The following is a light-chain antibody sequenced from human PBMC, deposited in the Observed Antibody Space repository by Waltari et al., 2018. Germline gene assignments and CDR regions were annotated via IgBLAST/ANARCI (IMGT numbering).Light chain of an antibody. CDR1: QSISDW. CDR3: QHYNSYSPLT. V-gene: IGKV1-5*03. CDR2: KTS. J-gene: IGKJ1*01. Sequence: DIQMTQSPSTLSASVGDRVTITCRASQSISDWLAWYQQKPGKAPELLIYKTSILESGLPSRFSGSGSGTEFTLTITSLQPDDFATYFCQHYNSYSPLTFGQGTKVEIK.